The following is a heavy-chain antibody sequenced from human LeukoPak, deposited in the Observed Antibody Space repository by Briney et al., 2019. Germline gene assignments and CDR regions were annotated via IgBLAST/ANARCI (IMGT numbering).Heavy chain of an antibody. CDR3: AKVPSPGGRYQNYNAYMDV. CDR2: ISYEGSYT. V-gene: IGHV3-30*18. D-gene: IGHD1-26*01. J-gene: IGHJ6*03. CDR1: GFTFSRFA. Sequence: GGSLRLSCAASGFTFSRFALQWVRQAPGKGLEWVADISYEGSYTYYAESVKGRFTISRDNSKNTLFLQMNSLRADDTAVYYCAKVPSPGGRYQNYNAYMDVWGKGTTVTVSS.